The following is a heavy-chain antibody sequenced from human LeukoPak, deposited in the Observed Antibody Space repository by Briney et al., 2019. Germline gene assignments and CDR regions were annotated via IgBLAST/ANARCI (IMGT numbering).Heavy chain of an antibody. CDR1: GGSISSYS. CDR2: IYPRVSP. V-gene: IGHV4-4*07. Sequence: SETLSLTCTVSGGSISSYSWSWMRQPAGKGLEWIGRIYPRVSPNYNHSLKSRVIMSVDKSKNQSSLKPRSVTAADTAVYYCAREWHHVFAYWGQGNLVTVSS. D-gene: IGHD5-12*01. CDR3: AREWHHVFAY. J-gene: IGHJ4*02.